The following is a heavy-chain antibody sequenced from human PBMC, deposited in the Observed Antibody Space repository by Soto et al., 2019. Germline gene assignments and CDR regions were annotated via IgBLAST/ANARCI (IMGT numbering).Heavy chain of an antibody. CDR2: IVVGSGNT. D-gene: IGHD2-21*02. V-gene: IGHV1-58*02. CDR3: AADQHCGGDCLLRY. CDR1: GFPFSSSA. J-gene: IGHJ4*02. Sequence: QMQLVQSGPEVKKPGTSVKVSCKTSGFPFSSSAMQWVRQARGQRLEWIGWIVVGSGNTNCAQKFQERVTITRDMSTSTVYMELSSLRSEDTAIYYCAADQHCGGDCLLRYWGQGTLVTVSS.